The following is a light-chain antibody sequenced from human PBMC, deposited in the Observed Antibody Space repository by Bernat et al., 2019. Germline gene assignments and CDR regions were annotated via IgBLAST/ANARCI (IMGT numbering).Light chain of an antibody. CDR2: GAS. CDR3: QKDNEWKS. CDR1: QTVYTY. Sequence: SPGERATLSCRASQTVYTYVAWYQQKSEKAPRLLIYGASSRATGIPDRFTGSGSGKDFTLTISSLEPEDVGVHYCQKDNEWKSLGQGTKMEIK. J-gene: IGKJ2*03. V-gene: IGKV3D-15*01.